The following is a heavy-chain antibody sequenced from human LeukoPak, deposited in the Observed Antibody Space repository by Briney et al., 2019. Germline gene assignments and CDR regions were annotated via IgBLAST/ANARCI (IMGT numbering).Heavy chain of an antibody. V-gene: IGHV3-30*18. J-gene: IGHJ5*02. CDR3: AKGSYMGENWFDP. Sequence: GRSLRLSCAASGFTFSSYGMHWVRQAPGKGLEWVAVISYDGSYKYYADSVKGRLTISRDNSKNTLYLQMNSLRAEDTAVYYCAKGSYMGENWFDPWGQGTLVTVSS. CDR1: GFTFSSYG. D-gene: IGHD3-16*01. CDR2: ISYDGSYK.